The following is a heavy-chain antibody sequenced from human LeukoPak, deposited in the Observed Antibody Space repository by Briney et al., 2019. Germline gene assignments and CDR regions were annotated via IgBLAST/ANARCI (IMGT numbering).Heavy chain of an antibody. V-gene: IGHV4-38-2*01. J-gene: IGHJ4*02. CDR3: ARLGDYREY. Sequence: SETLSLTCAVSGYSISSGYYWRWIRQPPGKGLEWIGSIYHSGSTYYNPSLKSRVTISVDTSKNQFSLKLSSVTAADTAVYYCARLGDYREYWGQGTLVTVSS. CDR1: GYSISSGYY. CDR2: IYHSGST. D-gene: IGHD4-17*01.